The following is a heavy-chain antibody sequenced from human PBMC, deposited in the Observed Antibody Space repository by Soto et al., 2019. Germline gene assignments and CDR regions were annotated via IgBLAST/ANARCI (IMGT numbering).Heavy chain of an antibody. J-gene: IGHJ5*02. V-gene: IGHV4-39*02. CDR3: ARLVVVAPVANA. CDR2: IFYTGTT. Sequence: SETLSLTCSVSGGSISYNSYYWGWIRQPPGKGLEWVGGIFYTGTTYYSPSLKDRITISVDTSKNSFSLNLTSVTAADTAVYFCARLVVVAPVANAWGQGTLVTVSS. CDR1: GGSISYNSYY. D-gene: IGHD2-2*01.